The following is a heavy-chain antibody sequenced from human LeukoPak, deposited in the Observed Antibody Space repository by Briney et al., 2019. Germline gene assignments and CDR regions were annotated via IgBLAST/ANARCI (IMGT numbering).Heavy chain of an antibody. CDR2: ISAYNGNT. D-gene: IGHD3-22*01. J-gene: IGHJ3*02. CDR1: GYTFTSYG. V-gene: IGHV1-18*01. Sequence: GASVKVSCKASGYTFTSYGISWVRQAPGQGLEWMGWISAYNGNTNYAQKLQGGVTMTTDTSTSTAYMELRSLRSDDTAVYYCARDLSYDSSGYYRNDAFDIWGQGTMVTVSS. CDR3: ARDLSYDSSGYYRNDAFDI.